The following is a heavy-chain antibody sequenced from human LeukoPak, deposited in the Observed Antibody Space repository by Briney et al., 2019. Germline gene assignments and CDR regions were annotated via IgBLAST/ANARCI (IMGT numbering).Heavy chain of an antibody. J-gene: IGHJ3*02. D-gene: IGHD3-3*01. V-gene: IGHV4-61*02. CDR2: IYTSGST. CDR1: GGSISSGSYY. CDR3: ARDLRSGPFDI. Sequence: PSQTLSLTCTVSGGSISSGSYYWSWLRQTAGTGLEWIGRIYTSGSTNYNPSLKSRVTISVDTSKNQFSLKLNSVTAADTAVYYCARDLRSGPFDIWGQGTMVTVSS.